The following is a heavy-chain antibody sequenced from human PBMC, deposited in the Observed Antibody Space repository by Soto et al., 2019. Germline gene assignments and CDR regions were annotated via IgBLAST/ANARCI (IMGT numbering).Heavy chain of an antibody. D-gene: IGHD3-3*01. CDR1: GYTFTSYG. CDR3: ARDKVGVGIGGTDDAFDI. CDR2: ISAYNGNT. J-gene: IGHJ3*02. V-gene: IGHV1-18*04. Sequence: QVQLVQSGAEVKKPGASVKVSCKASGYTFTSYGISWVRQAPGQGLEWMGWISAYNGNTNYAQKLQGRVTMTTDTSTSTAYMEMRSLRSDDTAVYYCARDKVGVGIGGTDDAFDIWGPGTMVTVSS.